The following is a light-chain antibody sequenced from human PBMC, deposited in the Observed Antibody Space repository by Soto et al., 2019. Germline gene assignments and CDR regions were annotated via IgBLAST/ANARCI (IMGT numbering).Light chain of an antibody. Sequence: AIRMTQSPSSFSASTGDRVTITCRASQGISSYLAWYQQKPGKAPKLLIYAASTLQSGVPSRFSGSGSRTDFTLTISCLQSEDFATYYCQQYYSYPQYTFGQGTKLAIK. V-gene: IGKV1-8*01. CDR3: QQYYSYPQYT. CDR2: AAS. CDR1: QGISSY. J-gene: IGKJ2*01.